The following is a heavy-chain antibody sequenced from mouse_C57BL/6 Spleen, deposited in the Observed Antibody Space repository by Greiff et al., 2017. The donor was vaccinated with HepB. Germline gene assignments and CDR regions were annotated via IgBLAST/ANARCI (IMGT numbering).Heavy chain of an antibody. Sequence: EVQLQQSGPELVKPGASVKIPCKASGYTFTDYNMDWVKQSHGKSLEWIGDINPNNGGTIYNQKFKGKATFTVDKSSSTAYMELRSLTSEDTAVYYCARGSNYGVGDWGQGTLVTVSA. D-gene: IGHD2-5*01. CDR1: GYTFTDYN. CDR3: ARGSNYGVGD. J-gene: IGHJ3*02. CDR2: INPNNGGT. V-gene: IGHV1-18*01.